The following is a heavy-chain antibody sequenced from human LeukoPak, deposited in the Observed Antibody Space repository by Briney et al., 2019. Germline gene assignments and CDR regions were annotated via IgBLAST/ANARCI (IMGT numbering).Heavy chain of an antibody. V-gene: IGHV1-69*13. D-gene: IGHD2-8*01. CDR3: AREGLYCTNGVCYKVDY. CDR1: GYTFTSYG. J-gene: IGHJ4*02. CDR2: IIPIFGTA. Sequence: SVKVSCKASGYTFTSYGISWVRQAPGQGLEWMGGIIPIFGTANYAQKFQGRVTITADESTSTAYMELSSLRSEDTAVYYCAREGLYCTNGVCYKVDYWGQGTLVTVSS.